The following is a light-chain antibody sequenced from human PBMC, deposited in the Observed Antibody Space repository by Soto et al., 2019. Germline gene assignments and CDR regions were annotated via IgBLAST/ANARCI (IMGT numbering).Light chain of an antibody. V-gene: IGKV3-20*01. CDR1: QSVSSNY. J-gene: IGKJ4*01. CDR3: QQYNNWPPLT. Sequence: EIVLTQSPGTLSLSPGERATLSCRTSQSVSSNYLAWYQQKPGHAPRLLIYGASSRATGIPDRFSGSGSGTEFTLTISYLQAEDFALSYCQQYNNWPPLTLGGGTKVDIK. CDR2: GAS.